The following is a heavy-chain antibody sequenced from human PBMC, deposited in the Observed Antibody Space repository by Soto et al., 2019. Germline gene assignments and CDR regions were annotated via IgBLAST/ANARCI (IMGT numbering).Heavy chain of an antibody. Sequence: QVQLVQSASEVMKPGASVKVSCKASGYTFIRYGITWVRQAPGQRLEWMGWISPYNDQTIYAQKLQGRVTMTADTSTRTVYMQWRSLKSDDTAVYYCAGGGYYDNVWGKLSHYGLDVWGQGTSVTVSS. J-gene: IGHJ6*02. CDR3: AGGGYYDNVWGKLSHYGLDV. CDR2: ISPYNDQT. V-gene: IGHV1-18*01. D-gene: IGHD3-16*01. CDR1: GYTFIRYG.